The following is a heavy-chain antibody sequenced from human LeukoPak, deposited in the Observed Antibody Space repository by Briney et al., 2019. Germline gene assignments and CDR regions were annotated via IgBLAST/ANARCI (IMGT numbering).Heavy chain of an antibody. CDR1: GYTFTSYD. J-gene: IGHJ4*02. Sequence: ASVKVSCKASGYTFTSYDINWVRQAPGQGLEWMGIINPDGGGTTYAQKFQGRVTMTRDTSTRAVYMELSSLRSEDTAVYYCARETDIPAADNYFDYWGQGTLVTVSS. CDR2: INPDGGGT. CDR3: ARETDIPAADNYFDY. V-gene: IGHV1-46*01. D-gene: IGHD6-13*01.